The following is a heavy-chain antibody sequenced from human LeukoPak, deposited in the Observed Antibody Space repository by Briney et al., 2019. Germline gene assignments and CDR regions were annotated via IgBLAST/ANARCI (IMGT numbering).Heavy chain of an antibody. D-gene: IGHD3-10*01. CDR1: GGSISSYY. CDR2: IYYSGSP. V-gene: IGHV4-59*01. Sequence: SETLSLTCTVSGGSISSYYWSWIRQRQGTGLEWLGYIYYSGSPNYNPSLKSRVTISVDTSKNQFSLKLSSVTAADTAVYYCARDVLRFGELFTPDWGQGTLVTVSS. J-gene: IGHJ4*02. CDR3: ARDVLRFGELFTPD.